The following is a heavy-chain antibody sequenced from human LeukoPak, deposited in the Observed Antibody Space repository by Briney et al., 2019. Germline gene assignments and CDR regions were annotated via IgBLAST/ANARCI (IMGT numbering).Heavy chain of an antibody. V-gene: IGHV3-30*04. J-gene: IGHJ4*02. D-gene: IGHD1-14*01. CDR2: IGSNGSKK. CDR1: GFSFSDYV. CDR3: ARQMTTTRLFDS. Sequence: GRSLRVSCAASGFSFSDYVFHWVRQSPDKGLEWVALIGSNGSKKYYSDSVQGRFTISRDNFKNTLFLEMNRHRGEDSAVYYCARQMTTTRLFDSWGQGTLVIVSS.